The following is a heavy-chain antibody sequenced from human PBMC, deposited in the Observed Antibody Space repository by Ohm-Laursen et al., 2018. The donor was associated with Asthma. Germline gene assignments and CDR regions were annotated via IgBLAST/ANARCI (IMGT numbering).Heavy chain of an antibody. D-gene: IGHD3-10*01. Sequence: GSLRLSCAASGFSVSRHFMNWLRQSPEKGLEWVSDIYPGGATFYADSVKGRFTISRDDSKNTLNLQMSSLRGDDTAVYYCARGQGSGDISGSDPFDLWGQGTTVIVSS. CDR1: GFSVSRHF. J-gene: IGHJ3*01. V-gene: IGHV3-53*01. CDR2: IYPGGAT. CDR3: ARGQGSGDISGSDPFDL.